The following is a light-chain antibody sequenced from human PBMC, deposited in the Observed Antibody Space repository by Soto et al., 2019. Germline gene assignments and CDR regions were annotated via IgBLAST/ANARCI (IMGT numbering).Light chain of an antibody. CDR3: QQYGSSPPIT. J-gene: IGKJ5*01. CDR2: GAS. V-gene: IGKV3-20*01. Sequence: VLTRSPGTPSLSPGGRATLSCRASQSVSSSYLAWYQQKPGQAPRLLLYGASSRATGIPDRFSGSGSGTDFTLTISRLEPEDFAVYYCQQYGSSPPITFGQGTRLEI. CDR1: QSVSSSY.